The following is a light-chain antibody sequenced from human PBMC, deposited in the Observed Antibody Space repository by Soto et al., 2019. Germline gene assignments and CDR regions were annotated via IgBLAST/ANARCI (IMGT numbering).Light chain of an antibody. V-gene: IGKV3D-15*01. CDR2: GAS. Sequence: EVVMTQPPPTLSVSPGERGAVSCSASQSIRSNLAWYQQKPGQATRHXXYGASNRATGIPARFSGSGSGTEFTLTISSLQSEDFAIYYCQQYNNWPAITFGQGTRLEIK. J-gene: IGKJ5*01. CDR1: QSIRSN. CDR3: QQYNNWPAIT.